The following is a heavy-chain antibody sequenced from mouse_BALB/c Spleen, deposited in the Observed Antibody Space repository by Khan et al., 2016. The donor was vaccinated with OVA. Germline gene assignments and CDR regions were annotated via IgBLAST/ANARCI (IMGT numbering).Heavy chain of an antibody. CDR1: GYIFTSYW. J-gene: IGHJ3*01. CDR3: ARGDYKTTYVFGY. D-gene: IGHD2-13*01. CDR2: LYPGTGSI. Sequence: QVQLKESGAELVRPGASVKLSCKTSGYIFTSYWIHWVKQRSGQGLEWIARLYPGTGSIHYSEKFKGKVTLTADKSSSTAYMRLSSLKSEDSAVYVCARGDYKTTYVFGYWCQGTLVTVSA. V-gene: IGHV1-76*01.